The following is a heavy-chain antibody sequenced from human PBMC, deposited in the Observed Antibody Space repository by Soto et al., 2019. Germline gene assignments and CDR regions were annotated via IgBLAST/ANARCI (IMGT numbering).Heavy chain of an antibody. Sequence: SETLSLTCAVSGDTISTGGYSWAWIRQPPGKALEWIGHTYHSGNPYYNPSLKSRVIISVDRSKNQFSLKLSSVTAADTAVYYCASGLVTTLHYWGQGTLVTVSS. D-gene: IGHD4-17*01. V-gene: IGHV4-30-2*01. CDR3: ASGLVTTLHY. CDR2: TYHSGNP. CDR1: GDTISTGGYS. J-gene: IGHJ4*02.